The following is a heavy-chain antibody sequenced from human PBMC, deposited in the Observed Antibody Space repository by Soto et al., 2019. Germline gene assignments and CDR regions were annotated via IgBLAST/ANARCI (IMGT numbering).Heavy chain of an antibody. Sequence: QVQLVQSGAEVKKPGASVKVSCKASGYTFTNFGISWVRQAPGQGLEWMGWISAYNGNTNYAQNFQGRVTMTTDTSTSTAYMELMSLRSDHTYVYYCAIGAAPIDYWGQETLVTVSS. CDR1: GYTFTNFG. V-gene: IGHV1-18*01. J-gene: IGHJ4*02. CDR2: ISAYNGNT. CDR3: AIGAAPIDY. D-gene: IGHD6-25*01.